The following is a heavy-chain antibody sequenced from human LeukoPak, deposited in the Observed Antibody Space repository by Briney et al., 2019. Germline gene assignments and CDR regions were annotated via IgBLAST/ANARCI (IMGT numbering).Heavy chain of an antibody. CDR1: GYSFTSYW. J-gene: IGHJ4*02. Sequence: GESLKISCKGSGYSFTSYWIGWVRQMPGKGLEWVGIIYPGDSDTRYSPSFQGQVTISADKSISTAYLQWSSLKASDTAMYYCARSPAPHYGSGSTDNFDYWGQGTLVTVSS. CDR2: IYPGDSDT. V-gene: IGHV5-51*01. D-gene: IGHD3-10*01. CDR3: ARSPAPHYGSGSTDNFDY.